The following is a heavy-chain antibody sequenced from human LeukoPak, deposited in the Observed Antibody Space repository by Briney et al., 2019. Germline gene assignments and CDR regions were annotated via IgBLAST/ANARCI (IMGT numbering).Heavy chain of an antibody. CDR2: IRYDGSNK. J-gene: IGHJ4*02. V-gene: IGHV3-30*02. Sequence: SGGSLRLSCAASGFTFGSYGMHWVRQAPGKGLEWVAFIRYDGSNKYYADSVKGRFTISRDNSKNTLYLQMNSLRAEDTAVYYCAKGVDILTGYYDYWGQGTLVTVSS. CDR1: GFTFGSYG. D-gene: IGHD3-9*01. CDR3: AKGVDILTGYYDY.